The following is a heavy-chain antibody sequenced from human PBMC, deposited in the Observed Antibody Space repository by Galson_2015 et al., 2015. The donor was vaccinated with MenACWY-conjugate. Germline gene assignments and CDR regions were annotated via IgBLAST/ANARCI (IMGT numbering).Heavy chain of an antibody. V-gene: IGHV3-15*01. CDR1: GFTFSNAW. J-gene: IGHJ4*02. CDR3: TTDYFGQYFFDS. CDR2: IKSETHSGTP. D-gene: IGHD2/OR15-2a*01. Sequence: SLRLSCAASGFTFSNAWVTWVRQAPGKGLEWVGRIKSETHSGTPDYAAPVNGRFTISRDDSRNTVYLEMNGLKAEDTGLYYCTTDYFGQYFFDSWGQGTPVTVSS.